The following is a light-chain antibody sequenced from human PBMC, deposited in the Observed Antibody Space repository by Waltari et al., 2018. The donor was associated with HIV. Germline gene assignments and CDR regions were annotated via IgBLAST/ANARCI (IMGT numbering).Light chain of an antibody. CDR3: CSYAGSSTHV. CDR2: EVS. Sequence: QSALTQPASVSGSPGQSITIPCTGTSSDVGSYELVSWYQKHPDKNPKLMIYEVSKLPAGVSNRFFGSKSDNTASLTSSGLQAEDEADYSFCSYAGSSTHVFGGGTKVTVL. V-gene: IGLV2-23*02. J-gene: IGLJ1*01. CDR1: SSDVGSYEL.